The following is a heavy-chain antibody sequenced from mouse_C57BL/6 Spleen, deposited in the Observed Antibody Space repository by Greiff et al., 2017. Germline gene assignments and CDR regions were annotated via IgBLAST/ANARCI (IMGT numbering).Heavy chain of an antibody. Sequence: VQLQQSGPELVKPGASVKISCKASGYAFSSSWMNWVKQRPGKGLEWIGRIYPGDGDTNYNGKFKGKATLTADKSSSTAYMQLSSLTSEDSAVYFCARYSYDGYYYAMDYWGQGTSVTVSS. CDR1: GYAFSSSW. D-gene: IGHD2-3*01. V-gene: IGHV1-82*01. J-gene: IGHJ4*01. CDR2: IYPGDGDT. CDR3: ARYSYDGYYYAMDY.